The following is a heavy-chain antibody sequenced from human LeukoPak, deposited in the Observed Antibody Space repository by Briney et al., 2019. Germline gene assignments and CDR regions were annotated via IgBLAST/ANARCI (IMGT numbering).Heavy chain of an antibody. Sequence: GGSLRLSCAASGFTFSSYAMSWVRQAPEKGLEWVSAISGSGGSTYYADSVKGRFTISRDNSKNTLYLQMNSLRAEDTAVYYCAKDPAVCIAAAGTDWFDPWGQGTLVTVSS. CDR1: GFTFSSYA. CDR3: AKDPAVCIAAAGTDWFDP. J-gene: IGHJ5*02. CDR2: ISGSGGST. D-gene: IGHD6-13*01. V-gene: IGHV3-23*01.